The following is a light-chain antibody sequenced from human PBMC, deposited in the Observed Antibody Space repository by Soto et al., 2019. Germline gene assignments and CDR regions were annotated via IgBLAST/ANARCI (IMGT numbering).Light chain of an antibody. CDR3: QSYDSSLSGSV. CDR1: SSNIGAGYD. CDR2: GNS. Sequence: QSVLTQPASLSGATGPRVTIPCTGSSSNIGAGYDVHWYQQLPGTAPKLLIYGNSNLPSGVPDRFSGSKSVTSASLAIAGLQAEDEADYYCQSYDSSLSGSVVGTGTKVTVL. J-gene: IGLJ1*01. V-gene: IGLV1-40*01.